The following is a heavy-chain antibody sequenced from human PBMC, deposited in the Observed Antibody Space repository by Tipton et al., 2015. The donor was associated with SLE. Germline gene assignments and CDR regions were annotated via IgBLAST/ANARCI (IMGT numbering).Heavy chain of an antibody. Sequence: QVQLVQSGAEVKKPGSSVKVSCKASGGTLSKYSISWVRQAPGQGLEWMGRIIPVFTITNYAQTFQGRVTISADESTNTVYMELSSLKSEDTAVYYCARSMGTINSDHYHMDVWGQGSKVTVSS. CDR1: GGTLSKYS. D-gene: IGHD1/OR15-1a*01. CDR2: IIPVFTIT. J-gene: IGHJ6*02. V-gene: IGHV1-69*18. CDR3: ARSMGTINSDHYHMDV.